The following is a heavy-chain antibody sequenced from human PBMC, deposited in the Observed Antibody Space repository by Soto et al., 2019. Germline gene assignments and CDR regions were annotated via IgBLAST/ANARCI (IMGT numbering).Heavy chain of an antibody. V-gene: IGHV3-30*18. Sequence: LXLSCEAFGCTFSKYGMHWVRQAPGKGLEWVAVISYDGTNKYYADSVKGRFTISRDNSKNTLSLQMNSLRAEDTAVYYCAKDAVDTAMVYYFDYWGQGTLVTVSS. J-gene: IGHJ4*02. D-gene: IGHD5-18*01. CDR3: AKDAVDTAMVYYFDY. CDR1: GCTFSKYG. CDR2: ISYDGTNK.